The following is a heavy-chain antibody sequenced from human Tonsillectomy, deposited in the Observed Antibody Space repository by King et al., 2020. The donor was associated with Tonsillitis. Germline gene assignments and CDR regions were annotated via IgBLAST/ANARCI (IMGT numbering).Heavy chain of an antibody. CDR3: ARVWNIVPTISFDY. CDR1: GYSISSGYY. Sequence: VQLQESGPGLVKPSETLSLTCGVSGYSISSGYYWGWIRQPPGKGLEWIGSIYHSGSTYYNPSLKSRVSISVDTSKNQFSLKLSSVTAADTAVYYCARVWNIVPTISFDYWGQGTLVTVSS. D-gene: IGHD5-12*01. J-gene: IGHJ4*02. V-gene: IGHV4-38-2*01. CDR2: IYHSGST.